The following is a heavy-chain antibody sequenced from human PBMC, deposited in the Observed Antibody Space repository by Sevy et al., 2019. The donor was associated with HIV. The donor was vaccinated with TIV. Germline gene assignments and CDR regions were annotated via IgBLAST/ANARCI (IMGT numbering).Heavy chain of an antibody. CDR1: GFTFSSYA. J-gene: IGHJ4*02. CDR3: AKDPLLWLGESAFDY. D-gene: IGHD3-10*01. CDR2: ISGSGGST. V-gene: IGHV3-23*01. Sequence: GESLKISCAASGFTFSSYAMSWVRQAPGKGLEWVSAISGSGGSTYYADSVKGRFTISRDNSKNTLYLQMNSLRAEDTAVYYCAKDPLLWLGESAFDYWGQGTLVTVSS.